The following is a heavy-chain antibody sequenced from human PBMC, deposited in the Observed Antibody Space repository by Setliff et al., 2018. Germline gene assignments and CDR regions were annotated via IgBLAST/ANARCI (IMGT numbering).Heavy chain of an antibody. CDR1: GDTLTAYA. CDR2: IIPIFGSP. J-gene: IGHJ4*02. D-gene: IGHD1-1*01. CDR3: ARDSQLGFYYFDS. Sequence: SVKVSCKASGDTLTAYAIHWVRQAPGQGLEWMGMIIPIFGSPHYAQRFQDRVIITADVSTRTAYMDLSSLRSEDTAIYYCARDSQLGFYYFDSWGRGTLVTAPQ. V-gene: IGHV1-69*13.